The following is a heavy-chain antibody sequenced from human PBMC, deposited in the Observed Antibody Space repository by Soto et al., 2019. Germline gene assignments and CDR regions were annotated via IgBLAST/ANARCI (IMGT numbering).Heavy chain of an antibody. D-gene: IGHD4-17*01. J-gene: IGHJ6*03. CDR3: PRDFIPGHDYGDYGGYQLSFYMDV. CDR1: GYTFTSYA. CDR2: INAGNGNT. V-gene: IGHV1-3*01. Sequence: QVQLVQSGAEVKKPGASVKVSCKASGYTFTSYAMHWVRQAPGQRLEWMGWINAGNGNTKYSQKFQGRVTITRDTSASTAYMELSSLRSEDTAVYYCPRDFIPGHDYGDYGGYQLSFYMDVWGKGTTVTVSS.